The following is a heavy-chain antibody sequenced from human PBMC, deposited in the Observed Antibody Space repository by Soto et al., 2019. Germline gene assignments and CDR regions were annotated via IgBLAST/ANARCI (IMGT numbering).Heavy chain of an antibody. D-gene: IGHD6-19*01. Sequence: GASVKVSCKASGFTFTSSAVQWVRQARGQRLEWIGWIVVGSGNTNYAQKFQERVTITRDMSTRTAYMELSSLRSEDTAVYYCAAGPGYSSGWSDYWGQGTLVTVSS. CDR3: AAGPGYSSGWSDY. CDR1: GFTFTSSA. CDR2: IVVGSGNT. V-gene: IGHV1-58*01. J-gene: IGHJ4*02.